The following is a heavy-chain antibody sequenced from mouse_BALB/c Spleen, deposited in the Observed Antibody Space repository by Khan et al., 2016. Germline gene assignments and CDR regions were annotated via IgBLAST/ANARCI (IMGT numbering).Heavy chain of an antibody. CDR3: TREDYGNYGDYFDY. Sequence: EVELVESGGGLVKPGESLKLSCAASGFTFRNYAMSWVRQTPQKRLEWVASINTGVNTYYADSVKGRFTISRDHDRNILYLQMSNLRSEDTAMFYCTREDYGNYGDYFDYWGRGTSLTVSS. D-gene: IGHD2-1*01. CDR1: GFTFRNYA. J-gene: IGHJ2*03. CDR2: INTGVNT. V-gene: IGHV5-6-5*01.